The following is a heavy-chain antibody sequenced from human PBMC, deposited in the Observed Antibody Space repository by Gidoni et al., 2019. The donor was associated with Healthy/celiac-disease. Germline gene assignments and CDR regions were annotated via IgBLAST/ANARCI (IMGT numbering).Heavy chain of an antibody. CDR3: ASWYSSGWDELSLDY. Sequence: QVQLVQSGAEVKKPGASVKVSCKASGYTFTSYGISWVRQAPGQGLEWMGWISAYNGNTNYAQKLQGRVTMTTDTSTSTAYMELRSLRSDDTAVYYCASWYSSGWDELSLDYWGQGTLVTVSS. CDR1: GYTFTSYG. V-gene: IGHV1-18*01. J-gene: IGHJ4*02. D-gene: IGHD6-19*01. CDR2: ISAYNGNT.